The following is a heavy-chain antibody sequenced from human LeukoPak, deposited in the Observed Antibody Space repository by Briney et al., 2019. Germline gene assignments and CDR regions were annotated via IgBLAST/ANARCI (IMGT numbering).Heavy chain of an antibody. D-gene: IGHD3-9*01. Sequence: ASVKVSCKVSGYTLTELSMHWVRQAPGKGLEWMGGFDPEDGETIYAQKFQGRVTMTEDTSTDTAYMELSRLRSEDTAVYYCADFDWFTPRKNWFDPWGQGTLVTVSS. CDR2: FDPEDGET. V-gene: IGHV1-24*01. CDR3: ADFDWFTPRKNWFDP. J-gene: IGHJ5*02. CDR1: GYTLTELS.